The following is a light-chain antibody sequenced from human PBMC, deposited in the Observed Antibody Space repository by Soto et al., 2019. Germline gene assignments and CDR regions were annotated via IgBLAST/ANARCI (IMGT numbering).Light chain of an antibody. CDR1: SSNIGPHT. CDR2: NNN. J-gene: IGLJ1*01. CDR3: AAWDDSLNGYV. V-gene: IGLV1-44*01. Sequence: QSVLTQPPSASVTPGQRVTISCSGSSSNIGPHTVNWYQQLPGTAPKLLIYNNNQRPSGVPDRFSGSKSGTSASLAISGLQSEDEVDYYCAAWDDSLNGYVFGTGPKLTVL.